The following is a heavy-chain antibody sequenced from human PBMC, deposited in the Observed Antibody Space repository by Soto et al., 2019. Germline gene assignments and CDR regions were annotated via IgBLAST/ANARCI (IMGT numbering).Heavy chain of an antibody. Sequence: GGSLRLSCAASGFTFSSYWMSWVRQAPGKGLEWVANIKQDGSEKYYVDSVKGRFTISRDNAKNSLYLQMNSLRAEDTAVYYCARVPRGLLPDFDYWGQGTLVTVSS. D-gene: IGHD3-22*01. CDR3: ARVPRGLLPDFDY. CDR1: GFTFSSYW. J-gene: IGHJ4*02. V-gene: IGHV3-7*05. CDR2: IKQDGSEK.